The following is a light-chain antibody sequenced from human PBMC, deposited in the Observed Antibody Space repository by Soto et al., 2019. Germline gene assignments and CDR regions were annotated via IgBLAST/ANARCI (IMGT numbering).Light chain of an antibody. CDR3: QSYDSSLSAYVV. Sequence: QSVLTQPPSVSGAPGQRVTLSCTGSSSNIGAGYDVHWYQQLPGTAPKLLISGNSNRPSGVPDRFSGSKSGTSASLAITGLQADDEAYDYCQSYDSSLSAYVVFGGGTKVTVL. J-gene: IGLJ2*01. CDR1: SSNIGAGYD. V-gene: IGLV1-40*01. CDR2: GNS.